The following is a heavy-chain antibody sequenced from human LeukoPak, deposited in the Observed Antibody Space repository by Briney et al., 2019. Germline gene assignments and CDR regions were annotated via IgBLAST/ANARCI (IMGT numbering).Heavy chain of an antibody. CDR2: IYSGGST. CDR3: ARESSGWLQLFDY. V-gene: IGHV3-66*01. Sequence: GGSLTLACAASGFTVSSKYMSWVRQAPGKGLEWVSVIYSGGSTYHADSVKGRFTISRDNSKNTVYLQMNSLRAEDTAVYYCARESSGWLQLFDYWGQGTLVTVSS. CDR1: GFTVSSKY. D-gene: IGHD5-24*01. J-gene: IGHJ4*02.